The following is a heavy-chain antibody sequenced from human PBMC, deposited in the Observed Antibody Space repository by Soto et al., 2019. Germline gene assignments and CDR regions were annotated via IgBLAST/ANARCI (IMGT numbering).Heavy chain of an antibody. V-gene: IGHV4-59*08. CDR1: GGSISSYY. J-gene: IGHJ2*01. CDR3: ARPRGGLGRWFWYFDL. D-gene: IGHD2-15*01. CDR2: IFYSGST. Sequence: QVQLQESGPGLVKPSETLSLTCTVSGGSISSYYWSWIRQPPGKGLEWIGYIFYSGSTNYNPSLKGRVTLSVDTSKNQFSLKLSSVTAADTAVYYCARPRGGLGRWFWYFDLWGRGTLVTVSS.